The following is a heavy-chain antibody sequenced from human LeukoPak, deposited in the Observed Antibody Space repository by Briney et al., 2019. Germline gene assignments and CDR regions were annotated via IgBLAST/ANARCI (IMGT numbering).Heavy chain of an antibody. V-gene: IGHV3-15*01. D-gene: IGHD2-21*01. J-gene: IGHJ6*03. CDR1: GFTFSNAW. CDR3: TTDCGGDCYNYYYYMDV. CDR2: IKSKTDGGTT. Sequence: GGSLRLSCAASGFTFSNAWMSWVRQAPGKGLEWVGRIKSKTDGGTTDYAAPVKGRITISRDDSKNTLYLQMNSLKTEDTAVYYCTTDCGGDCYNYYYYMDVWGKGTTVTVSS.